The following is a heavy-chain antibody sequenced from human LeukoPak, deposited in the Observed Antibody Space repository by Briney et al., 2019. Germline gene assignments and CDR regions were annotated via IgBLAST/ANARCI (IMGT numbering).Heavy chain of an antibody. CDR1: GYTFTIYG. Sequence: ASVTVSFKASGYTFTIYGMYWVRQAPGQRLEWMGWINADNGNTKYSQKFQGRVTITRATSAITGYVEVRRMRSENTAVYCCARVPWGSYLDYWGQGTLVTVSS. D-gene: IGHD3-16*02. CDR2: INADNGNT. J-gene: IGHJ4*02. CDR3: ARVPWGSYLDY. V-gene: IGHV1-3*01.